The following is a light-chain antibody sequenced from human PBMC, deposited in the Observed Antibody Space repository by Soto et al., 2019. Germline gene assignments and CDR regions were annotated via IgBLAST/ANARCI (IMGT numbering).Light chain of an antibody. V-gene: IGKV1-12*01. CDR1: QTLSNW. Sequence: DLQMTQSPSSVSASVGDRVTISCRARQTLSNWAAWYQQNPGEPPKLLIFHASNMLSGVPSRFSGSGSGTDFTLSISSVQPEDFAIYYCQQANSFPPTFAQGTKLEIK. J-gene: IGKJ2*01. CDR3: QQANSFPPT. CDR2: HAS.